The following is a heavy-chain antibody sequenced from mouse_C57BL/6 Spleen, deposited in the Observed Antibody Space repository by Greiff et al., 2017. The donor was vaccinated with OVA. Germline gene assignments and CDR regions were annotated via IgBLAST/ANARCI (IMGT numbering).Heavy chain of an antibody. Sequence: VQLQQPGAELVRPGTSVKMSCKASGYTFTNYWIGWAKQRPGHGLEWIGDIYPGGGYTNYNEKFKGKATLTADKSSSTAYMQFSSLTSEDSAVYYCARGELRRGYAMDYWGQGTSVTVSS. CDR3: ARGELRRGYAMDY. J-gene: IGHJ4*01. CDR2: IYPGGGYT. V-gene: IGHV1-63*01. D-gene: IGHD2-4*01. CDR1: GYTFTNYW.